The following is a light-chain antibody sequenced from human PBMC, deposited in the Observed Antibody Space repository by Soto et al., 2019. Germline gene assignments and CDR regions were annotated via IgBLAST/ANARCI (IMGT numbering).Light chain of an antibody. Sequence: QSALTQPPSASGSPGQSVTISCTGTSRDVGGYQYVSWYQQHPGKAPKLMIYGVTKRPSGVPDRFSGSKSGNTASLTVSGLQAEDEADYYCSSYAGSNNLVVFGTGTKVTVL. J-gene: IGLJ1*01. CDR2: GVT. CDR1: SRDVGGYQY. CDR3: SSYAGSNNLVV. V-gene: IGLV2-8*01.